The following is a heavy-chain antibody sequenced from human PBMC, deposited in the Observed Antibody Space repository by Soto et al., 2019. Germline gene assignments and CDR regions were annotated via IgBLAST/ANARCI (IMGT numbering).Heavy chain of an antibody. Sequence: PGGSLRLSCAASGFTFSNAWMNWVRQAPGKGLEWVGRIKSKTDGGTTDYAAPVKGRFTISRDDSKNTLYLQMNSQKTEDTAVYYCTTDLLRFLEWSQYYYYGMDVWGQGTTVTVSS. CDR2: IKSKTDGGTT. CDR3: TTDLLRFLEWSQYYYYGMDV. CDR1: GFTFSNAW. J-gene: IGHJ6*02. D-gene: IGHD3-3*01. V-gene: IGHV3-15*07.